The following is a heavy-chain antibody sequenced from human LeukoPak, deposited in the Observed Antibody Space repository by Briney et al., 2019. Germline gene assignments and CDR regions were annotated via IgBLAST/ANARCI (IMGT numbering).Heavy chain of an antibody. Sequence: GSLRLSCAASGFTFSDYYMSWIRQAPGKGLEWVSYISSSGSTIYYADSVKGRFTISRDNAKNSLYLQMNSLRAEDTAVYYCARAPSTVTTHWFDPWGQGTLVTVSS. D-gene: IGHD4-17*01. V-gene: IGHV3-11*01. CDR2: ISSSGSTI. CDR3: ARAPSTVTTHWFDP. J-gene: IGHJ5*02. CDR1: GFTFSDYY.